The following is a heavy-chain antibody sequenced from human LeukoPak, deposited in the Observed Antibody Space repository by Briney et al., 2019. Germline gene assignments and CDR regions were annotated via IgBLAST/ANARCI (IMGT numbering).Heavy chain of an antibody. CDR3: ARELQTFIAAAGAVGDGMDV. Sequence: ASVKVSCKASGYTFTSYGISWVRQAPGQGLEWMGWISAYNGNTNYAQKLQGRVTMTTDTSTSTAYMEVRSLRSDDTAVYYCARELQTFIAAAGAVGDGMDVWGQGTTVTVSS. V-gene: IGHV1-18*01. D-gene: IGHD6-13*01. J-gene: IGHJ6*02. CDR2: ISAYNGNT. CDR1: GYTFTSYG.